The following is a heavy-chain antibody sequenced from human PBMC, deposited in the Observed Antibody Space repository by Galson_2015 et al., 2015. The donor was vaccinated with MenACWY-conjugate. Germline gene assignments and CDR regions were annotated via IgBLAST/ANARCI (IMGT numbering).Heavy chain of an antibody. Sequence: ALRLSCAASGFTFTSYAMHWVRQAPGKGLERVGVVANDENNKFYADSVKGRFTIYRDNSKRTLFLQMNSLRTEDTAVYYCARGYNNNWDYGAYFDYWGQGSLVTVSS. CDR1: GFTFTSYA. CDR3: ARGYNNNWDYGAYFDY. V-gene: IGHV3-30-3*01. J-gene: IGHJ4*02. D-gene: IGHD1-7*01. CDR2: VANDENNK.